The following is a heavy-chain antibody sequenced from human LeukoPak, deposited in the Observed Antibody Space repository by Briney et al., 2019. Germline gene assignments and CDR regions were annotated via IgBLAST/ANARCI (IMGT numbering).Heavy chain of an antibody. Sequence: GESLKISCKGSGYSFTSYWIGWVRRMPGKGLEWMAIIFPGNSDTRYSPSFQGQVTISADKSISTAYLQWRGLKASDTAMYYCVRHNNYALDYWGQGTLVTVSS. CDR3: VRHNNYALDY. D-gene: IGHD5-18*01. V-gene: IGHV5-51*01. CDR2: IFPGNSDT. J-gene: IGHJ4*02. CDR1: GYSFTSYW.